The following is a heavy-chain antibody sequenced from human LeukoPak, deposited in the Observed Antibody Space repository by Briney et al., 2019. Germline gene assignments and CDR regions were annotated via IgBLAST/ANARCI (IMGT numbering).Heavy chain of an antibody. CDR1: GFTFSRYS. J-gene: IGHJ4*02. CDR3: AKTRNYDILTATEFDY. Sequence: GGSLRLSCTGSGFTFSRYSINWVRQAPGKGLEWVSVIWGNGYTTYYADSVKGRFTISRDNSKNTLYLQMNSLRAEDTAIYYCAKTRNYDILTATEFDYWGQGTLVTVSS. CDR2: IWGNGYTT. D-gene: IGHD3-9*01. V-gene: IGHV3-23*01.